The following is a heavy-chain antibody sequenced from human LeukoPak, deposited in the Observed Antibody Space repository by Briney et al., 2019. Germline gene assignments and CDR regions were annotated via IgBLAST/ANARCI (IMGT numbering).Heavy chain of an antibody. CDR2: ISSHKTYI. Sequence: GGSLTLSCAASGFTFSSSSMNWVRQAPGKGLEWVSYISSHKTYIYYADSVNDRFTISRDNAKSSLYLQMNSLRAEDTAVYYCAGIGVAGQFDYWGQGTLVTVSS. CDR1: GFTFSSSS. J-gene: IGHJ4*02. CDR3: AGIGVAGQFDY. D-gene: IGHD6-19*01. V-gene: IGHV3-21*01.